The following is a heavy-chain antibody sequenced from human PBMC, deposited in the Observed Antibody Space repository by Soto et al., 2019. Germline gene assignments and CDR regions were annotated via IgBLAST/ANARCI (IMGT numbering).Heavy chain of an antibody. CDR1: GGSISSGDYY. CDR2: IYYSGST. CDR3: ATIFGVVPRYYFDY. V-gene: IGHV4-30-4*01. J-gene: IGHJ4*02. D-gene: IGHD3-3*01. Sequence: TSETLSLTCTVSGGSISSGDYYWRWIRQPPGKGLEWIGYIYYSGSTYYNPSLKSRVTISVDTSKNQFSLKLSSVTAADTAVYYCATIFGVVPRYYFDYWGQGTLVTVSS.